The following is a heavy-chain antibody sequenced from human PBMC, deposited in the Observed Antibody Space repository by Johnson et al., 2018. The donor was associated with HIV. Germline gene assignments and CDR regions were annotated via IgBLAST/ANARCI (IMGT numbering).Heavy chain of an antibody. CDR2: ISSDGSNS. J-gene: IGHJ3*02. CDR3: ARDPRSWDDDAFDI. CDR1: GFSFSDSI. V-gene: IGHV3-30*04. D-gene: IGHD1-26*01. Sequence: QVQLVESGGGVVQPGGSLRLSCAASGFSFSDSIMHWVRQAPGKGLEWVAAISSDGSNSGCADSVKGRFTISRDNSKNSLYLQMNSLRAEDTALYYCARDPRSWDDDAFDIWGQGTMVTVSS.